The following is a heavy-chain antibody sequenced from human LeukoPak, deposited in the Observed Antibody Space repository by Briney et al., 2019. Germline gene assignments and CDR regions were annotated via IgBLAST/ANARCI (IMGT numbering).Heavy chain of an antibody. D-gene: IGHD1-26*01. Sequence: GGSLRLSCAASGFTFSSYGMHWVRQAPGKGLEWVAVISYDGSNKYYADSVKGRFTISRDNAKNTLYLQMNSLRAEDTAVYYCARPGGSGSNWHFDNWGQGTLVTVSS. J-gene: IGHJ4*02. CDR2: ISYDGSNK. V-gene: IGHV3-30*03. CDR1: GFTFSSYG. CDR3: ARPGGSGSNWHFDN.